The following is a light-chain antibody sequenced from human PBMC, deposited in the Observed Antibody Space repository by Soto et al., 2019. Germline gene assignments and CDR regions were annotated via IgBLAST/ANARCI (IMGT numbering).Light chain of an antibody. J-gene: IGKJ3*01. CDR1: QGLNTN. Sequence: IQLTQSPSSLSASVGDRVTITCRASQGLNTNLAWYQQKPGKATNLLIYGASTLQKGVPSRFSGNGSGTVFTLTISSLQPEDLATYYCQHYNNYFTFGPGTKVDIK. V-gene: IGKV1-9*01. CDR3: QHYNNYFT. CDR2: GAS.